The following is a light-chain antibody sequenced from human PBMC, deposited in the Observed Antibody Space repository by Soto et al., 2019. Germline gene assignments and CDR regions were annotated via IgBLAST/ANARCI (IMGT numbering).Light chain of an antibody. CDR1: QSVSSY. Sequence: ELVLTQSPGTLSLSPGERATLSCRASQSVSSYLAWYQQKPGQAPRPLIYGVSSRATGIPDRFSGSGSGTDFTLTISRLEPEDFAVYYCQQYDSSPRTFGQGTKVDI. CDR2: GVS. CDR3: QQYDSSPRT. J-gene: IGKJ1*01. V-gene: IGKV3-20*01.